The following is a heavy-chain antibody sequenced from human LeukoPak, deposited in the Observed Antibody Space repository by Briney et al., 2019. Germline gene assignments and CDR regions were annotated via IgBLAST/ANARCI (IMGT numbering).Heavy chain of an antibody. CDR1: GFTFTGYA. J-gene: IGHJ4*02. V-gene: IGHV3-23*01. D-gene: IGHD4-17*01. CDR2: IGGSGGST. Sequence: GGSLRLSCAASGFTFTGYAMTWVRQAPGKGLEWVSVIGGSGGSTYDADSVRGRFTISRDNSKNTLYLEMNSLRADDTAVYFCARDRYGDYSSDYWGQGTLVTVSS. CDR3: ARDRYGDYSSDY.